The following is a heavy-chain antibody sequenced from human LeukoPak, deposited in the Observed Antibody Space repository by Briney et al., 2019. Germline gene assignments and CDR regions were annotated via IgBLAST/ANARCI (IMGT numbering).Heavy chain of an antibody. CDR1: GGSISSYY. Sequence: PSETLSLTCTVSGGSISSYYWSWIRQPPGKGLEWIGYIYYSGSTNYNPSLKSRVTISVDTSKNQFSLKLSSVTAAGTAVYYCARADGYLPFDPWGQGTLVTVSS. J-gene: IGHJ5*02. CDR3: ARADGYLPFDP. CDR2: IYYSGST. D-gene: IGHD5-24*01. V-gene: IGHV4-59*01.